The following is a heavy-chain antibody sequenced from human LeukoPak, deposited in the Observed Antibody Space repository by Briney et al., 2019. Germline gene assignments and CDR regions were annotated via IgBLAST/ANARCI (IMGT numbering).Heavy chain of an antibody. CDR2: IYYSGST. D-gene: IGHD1-20*01. J-gene: IGHJ6*03. CDR3: ARAKCNWNDLIYYYYHIDG. Sequence: SETLSLTCTVSGGSISSSSYYWGWIRQPPGKWLEWLRSIYYSGSTYYHPALKRRVTIPVDTSKNQFSLKLSSVTAADTAVYYWARAKCNWNDLIYYYYHIDGWGKGTTVTASS. CDR1: GGSISSSSYY. V-gene: IGHV4-39*07.